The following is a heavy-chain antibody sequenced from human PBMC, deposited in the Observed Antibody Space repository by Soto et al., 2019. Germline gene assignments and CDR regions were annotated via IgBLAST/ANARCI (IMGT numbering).Heavy chain of an antibody. Sequence: QVQLVQSGAEVKKPGASVKVSCKASGYTFTTSYMHWVRQAPGQGLEWIGWITPNSGATKYAHKFQGRITMTSDTYISTVYMDLSSLRADDTAVYYCTREGAVMVLEYWGHGTLGTVSS. D-gene: IGHD6-13*01. CDR2: ITPNSGAT. V-gene: IGHV1-2*02. CDR3: TREGAVMVLEY. CDR1: GYTFTTSY. J-gene: IGHJ4*01.